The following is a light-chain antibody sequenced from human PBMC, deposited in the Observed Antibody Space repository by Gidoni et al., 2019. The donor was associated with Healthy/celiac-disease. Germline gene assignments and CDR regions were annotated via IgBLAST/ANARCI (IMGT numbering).Light chain of an antibody. J-gene: IGKJ2*01. V-gene: IGKV2-28*01. CDR1: QSLLHSNAYNY. CDR2: LGS. Sequence: DIVMTQSPLYLPVTPGEQASISCRSSQSLLHSNAYNYLDWYLQKPGQSPQLLIYLGSNRASGVPDRFSGSGSGTDFTLKISRVEAEDVGVYYCMQALQTPYTFXXXTKLEIK. CDR3: MQALQTPYT.